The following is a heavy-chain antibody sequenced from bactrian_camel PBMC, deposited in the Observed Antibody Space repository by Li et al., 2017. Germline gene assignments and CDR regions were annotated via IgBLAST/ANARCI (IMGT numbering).Heavy chain of an antibody. CDR2: IYTRGDST. V-gene: IGHV3S19*01. J-gene: IGHJ6*01. CDR3: VKLADFAVVAVFGS. D-gene: IGHD2*01. Sequence: DVQLVESGGGLVQPGGSLRLSCAASGFTFSSYWMYWVRQAPGKGLEWVSSIYTRGDSTYYADSVKGRFTISRDNAKNTVYLQMNSLEPEDTAVYYCVKLADFAVVAVFGSWGQGTQVTVS. CDR1: GFTFSSYW.